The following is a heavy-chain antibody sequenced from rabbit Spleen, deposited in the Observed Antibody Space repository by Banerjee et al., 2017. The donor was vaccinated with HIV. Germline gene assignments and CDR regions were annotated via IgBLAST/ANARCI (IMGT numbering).Heavy chain of an antibody. V-gene: IGHV1S40*01. J-gene: IGHJ6*01. CDR3: ARDLTDVIGWNFGW. CDR1: GFSFSSSDY. Sequence: QSLEESGGDLVKPGASLTLTCTASGFSFSSSDYMCWVRQAPGKGLEWVACAYGGSSGNTYSATWAKGRFTVSKTASTTVTLQMTSLTAADTATYFCARDLTDVIGWNFGWWGPGTLVTVS. D-gene: IGHD4-1*01. CDR2: AYGGSSGNT.